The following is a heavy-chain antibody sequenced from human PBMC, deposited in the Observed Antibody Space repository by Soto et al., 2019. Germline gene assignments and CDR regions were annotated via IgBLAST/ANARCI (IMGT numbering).Heavy chain of an antibody. CDR1: GYTFIAYY. CDR2: SNPNSGGA. V-gene: IGHV1-2*02. J-gene: IGHJ4*02. D-gene: IGHD3-9*01. Sequence: ASVKVSCKTSGYTFIAYYIHWVRQAPRQGLEWMGWSNPNSGGAKYASKFQGRVTLTRDTSISTVYMELTRLTSDDTAIYYCARSPDSLSLVHYWGQGTLVTVSS. CDR3: ARSPDSLSLVHY.